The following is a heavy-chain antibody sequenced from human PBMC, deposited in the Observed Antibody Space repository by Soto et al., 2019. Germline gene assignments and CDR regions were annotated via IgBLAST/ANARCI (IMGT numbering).Heavy chain of an antibody. J-gene: IGHJ4*02. CDR2: ISYDGSNK. Sequence: GGSLRLSCAASGFTFSSYGMHWVRQAPGKGLEWVAVISYDGSNKYYADSVKGRFTISRDNSKNTLYLQMNSLRAEDTAVYYCARHTNFDYWGQGTLVTVSS. D-gene: IGHD1-26*01. V-gene: IGHV3-30*03. CDR1: GFTFSSYG. CDR3: ARHTNFDY.